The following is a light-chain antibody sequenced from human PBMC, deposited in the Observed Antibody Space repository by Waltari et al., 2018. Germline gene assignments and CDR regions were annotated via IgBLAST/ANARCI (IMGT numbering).Light chain of an antibody. V-gene: IGKV1-33*01. Sequence: DIQMTQPPSSLTASVGDRVTITCQASQDITNSLNWYQQKPGNAPKLLINAASNLEAGVPSRFSGSGSGTDFTLTISSLQAEDVATYYCQHYDRLPYTFGQGTSLQIK. J-gene: IGKJ2*01. CDR3: QHYDRLPYT. CDR2: AAS. CDR1: QDITNS.